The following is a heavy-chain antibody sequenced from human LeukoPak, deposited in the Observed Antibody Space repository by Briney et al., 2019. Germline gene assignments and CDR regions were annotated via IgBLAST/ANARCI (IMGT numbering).Heavy chain of an antibody. CDR2: IYYSGTT. CDR3: ARASGIQRYGSGSYYNVEDY. CDR1: GGSISSGGYY. V-gene: IGHV4-31*03. J-gene: IGHJ4*02. D-gene: IGHD3-10*01. Sequence: SETLSLTCTVSGGSISSGGYYWSWIRQHPGKGLEWIGYIYYSGTTYYNPSLKSRVTISVDTSKNQFSLKLNSVTAADTAVYYCARASGIQRYGSGSYYNVEDYWGQGALVTVPS.